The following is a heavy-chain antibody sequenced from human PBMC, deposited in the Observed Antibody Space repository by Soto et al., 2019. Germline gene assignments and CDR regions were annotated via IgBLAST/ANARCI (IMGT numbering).Heavy chain of an antibody. CDR3: AKSVYYGSGTTHYYGMDV. V-gene: IGHV3-23*01. CDR1: GFTFSSYA. D-gene: IGHD3-10*01. CDR2: ISGSGGST. J-gene: IGHJ6*02. Sequence: GGSLRLSCAASGFTFSSYAMSWVRQAPGKGLEWVSAISGSGGSTYYADSVKGRFTISRDNSKNTLYLQMNSLRAEDTAVYYCAKSVYYGSGTTHYYGMDVWGQGTTVTV.